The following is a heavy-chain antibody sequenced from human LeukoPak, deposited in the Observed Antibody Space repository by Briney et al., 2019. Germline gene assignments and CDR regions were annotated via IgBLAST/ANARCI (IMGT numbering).Heavy chain of an antibody. CDR2: VSGSGAGT. D-gene: IGHD2-21*02. Sequence: GGSLRLSCAASRLTFNTYAMSWVRQAPGKGLQWVSTVSGSGAGTFYGDSVKGRFTISRDNSNNTLFLQMNSLSADDTAVYFCAKGPRAGLRYWYFDLWGRGSLVTVSS. J-gene: IGHJ2*01. CDR1: RLTFNTYA. CDR3: AKGPRAGLRYWYFDL. V-gene: IGHV3-23*01.